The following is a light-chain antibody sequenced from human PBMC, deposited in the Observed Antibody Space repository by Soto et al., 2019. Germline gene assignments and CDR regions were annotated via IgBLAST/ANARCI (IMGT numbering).Light chain of an antibody. Sequence: QSVLTQPPSVSGAPGERVTISCTGSSSDIGAGYRVRWYQQVPGTAPKLLIYDNTNRPSGVSVRFSGSKSGTSASLAISGLQAEDEADYYCQSYDSTLSTSEVVFGGGTKLTVL. J-gene: IGLJ2*01. CDR1: SSDIGAGYR. CDR2: DNT. V-gene: IGLV1-40*01. CDR3: QSYDSTLSTSEVV.